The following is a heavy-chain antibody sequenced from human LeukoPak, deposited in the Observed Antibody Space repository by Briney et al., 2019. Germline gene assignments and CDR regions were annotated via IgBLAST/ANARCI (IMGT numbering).Heavy chain of an antibody. CDR3: AREASYNTGWYSEAFDI. CDR1: GYTFTSYG. D-gene: IGHD6-19*01. CDR2: ISAYNGNT. J-gene: IGHJ3*02. V-gene: IGHV1-18*01. Sequence: GASVKVSCKASGYTFTSYGISWVRQAPGQGLEWMGWISAYNGNTNYAQKLQGRVTMTTDTSTSTAYMELRSLRSDDTAVYYCAREASYNTGWYSEAFDIWGQGTMVTVSS.